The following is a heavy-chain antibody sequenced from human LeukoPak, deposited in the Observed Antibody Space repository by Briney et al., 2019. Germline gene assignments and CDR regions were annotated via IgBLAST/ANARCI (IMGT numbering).Heavy chain of an antibody. D-gene: IGHD1-20*01. CDR3: VSGITATSA. CDR1: AFTFSTYW. Sequence: GRSLRLSCAAAAFTFSTYWTRWVRHAPGKGLVRVSGVKYDGSTTTYADSVKGRFSISRDNAKNTLYLQMNSLRSEDTAIYSCVSGITATSAWGQGTLVTVFS. J-gene: IGHJ5*02. V-gene: IGHV3-74*01. CDR2: VKYDGSTT.